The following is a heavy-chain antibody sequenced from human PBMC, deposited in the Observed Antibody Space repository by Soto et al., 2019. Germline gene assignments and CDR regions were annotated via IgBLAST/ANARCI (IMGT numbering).Heavy chain of an antibody. D-gene: IGHD4-4*01. CDR2: IYHSGST. Sequence: QLQLQESGSGLVKPSQTLSLTCAVSGGSINTATHSWSWIRQPPGKGLEWIGYIYHSGSTYYNPSRVSRVPITTAQCNNPLSRRRSSATAADTAGYYGARGGGVTTTGDDYWGQGILVTVSS. CDR1: GGSINTATHS. J-gene: IGHJ4*02. V-gene: IGHV4-30-2*01. CDR3: ARGGGVTTTGDDY.